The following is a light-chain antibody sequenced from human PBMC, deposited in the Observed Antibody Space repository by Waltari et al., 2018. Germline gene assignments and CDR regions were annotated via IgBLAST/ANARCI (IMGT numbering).Light chain of an antibody. CDR2: KAS. CDR1: EFVLTW. V-gene: IGKV1-5*03. CDR3: LQYHSYSK. J-gene: IGKJ2*01. Sequence: DIQMTQSPSTLSASVGDSVTITCRASEFVLTWLAWYQQKPWKAPKLLIYKASSLESGVPSRFSGSASGTEFTLTISSLQPDDSATYYCLQYHSYSKFGQGTKLEIK.